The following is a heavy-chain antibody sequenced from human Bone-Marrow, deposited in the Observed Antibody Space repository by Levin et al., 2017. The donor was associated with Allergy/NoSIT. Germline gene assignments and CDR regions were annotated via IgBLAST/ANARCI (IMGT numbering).Heavy chain of an antibody. CDR1: GDSVSRDTAA. J-gene: IGHJ4*02. CDR3: ARGFLSMAGFDS. V-gene: IGHV6-1*01. Sequence: PSQTLSLTCAISGDSVSRDTAAWNWIRQSPSRGLEWLGRTYYRSKWSNDYAVSVKSRIIINSDTSKNQFSLQLNSVTPEDTAVYYCARGFLSMAGFDSWGQGTLVTVSS. D-gene: IGHD6-19*01. CDR2: TYYRSKWSN.